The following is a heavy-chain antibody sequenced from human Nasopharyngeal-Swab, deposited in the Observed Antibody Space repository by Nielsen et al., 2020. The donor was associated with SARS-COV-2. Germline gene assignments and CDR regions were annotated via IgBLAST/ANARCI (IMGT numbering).Heavy chain of an antibody. V-gene: IGHV3-21*04. CDR1: GFTFSGYT. CDR2: ISSTTPYI. Sequence: GESLKISCVASGFTFSGYTMNWVRQAPGKGLEWISSISSTTPYIYYADSVKGRFTISRDNAKNSLYLQMNSLRAEDTALYYCAKDIKGYGDYVGYYYYGMDVWGQGTTVTVSS. J-gene: IGHJ6*02. D-gene: IGHD4-17*01. CDR3: AKDIKGYGDYVGYYYYGMDV.